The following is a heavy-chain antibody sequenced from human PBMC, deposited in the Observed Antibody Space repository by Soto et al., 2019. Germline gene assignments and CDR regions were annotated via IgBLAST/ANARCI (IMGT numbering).Heavy chain of an antibody. CDR2: ISSSSSTI. D-gene: IGHD5-18*01. CDR1: GFTFSSYS. CDR3: ASGYTYGANWFDP. Sequence: GSLRLSCAASGFTFSSYSMNWVRQAPGKGLEWVSYISSSSSTIYYAGSVKGRFTISRDNAKNSLYLQMNSLRDEDTAVYYCASGYTYGANWFDPWGQGTLVTVSS. J-gene: IGHJ5*02. V-gene: IGHV3-48*02.